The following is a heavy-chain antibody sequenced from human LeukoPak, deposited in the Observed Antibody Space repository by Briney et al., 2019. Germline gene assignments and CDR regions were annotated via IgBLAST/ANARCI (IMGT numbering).Heavy chain of an antibody. CDR1: GFTFSSYA. V-gene: IGHV3-23*01. Sequence: SGGSLRLSCAASGFTFSSYAMSWVRQAPGKGLEWVSAISGSGGSTYYADSVKGRFTISRDNSKNTLYLQMNSLRAEDTAVYYCAKNYYRSRAGYYYYYYMDVWGKGTTVTVSS. CDR3: AKNYYRSRAGYYYYYYMDV. J-gene: IGHJ6*03. D-gene: IGHD3-22*01. CDR2: ISGSGGST.